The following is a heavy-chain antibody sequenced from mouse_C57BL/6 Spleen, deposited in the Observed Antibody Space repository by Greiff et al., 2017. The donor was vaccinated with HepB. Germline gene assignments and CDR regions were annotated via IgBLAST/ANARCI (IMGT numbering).Heavy chain of an antibody. CDR2: IYPGDGDT. J-gene: IGHJ1*03. CDR1: GYAFSSYW. Sequence: VKLQESGAELVKPGASVKISCKASGYAFSSYWMNWVKQRPGKGLEWIGQIYPGDGDTNYNGKFKGKATLTADKSSSTAYMQLSSLTSEDSAVYFCASTVVATGYFDVWGTGTTVTVSS. CDR3: ASTVVATGYFDV. V-gene: IGHV1-80*01. D-gene: IGHD1-1*01.